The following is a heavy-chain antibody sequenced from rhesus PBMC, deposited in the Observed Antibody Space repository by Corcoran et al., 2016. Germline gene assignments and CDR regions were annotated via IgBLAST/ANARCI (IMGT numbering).Heavy chain of an antibody. CDR2: LYGSCGRP. V-gene: IGHV4-106*01. CDR3: ARARYSSGYDFHY. Sequence: QVQLQESGPGLVKPSETLSLTCAVSGGSSSDDYYWSWFSQPPGKGLEWIGYLYGSCGRPNSNPSLKTPVTISIDPSKNQFSLELSSVTAADTAVYYCARARYSSGYDFHYWGQGVLVTVSS. J-gene: IGHJ4*01. D-gene: IGHD6-31*01. CDR1: GGSSSDDYY.